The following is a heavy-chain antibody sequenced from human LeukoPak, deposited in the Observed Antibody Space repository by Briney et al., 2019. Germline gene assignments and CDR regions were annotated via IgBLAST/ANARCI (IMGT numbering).Heavy chain of an antibody. J-gene: IGHJ4*02. CDR1: GYTFTSYG. V-gene: IGHV1-18*01. Sequence: ASVKVSCKASGYTFTSYGISWVRQAPGQGLEWMGWISAYNGNTNYAQKLQGRVTMTTDTSTSTAYMELRSLRSDDTAVYYCARDRYYYDSSGYYDYWGQGTLVTVSS. D-gene: IGHD3-22*01. CDR3: ARDRYYYDSSGYYDY. CDR2: ISAYNGNT.